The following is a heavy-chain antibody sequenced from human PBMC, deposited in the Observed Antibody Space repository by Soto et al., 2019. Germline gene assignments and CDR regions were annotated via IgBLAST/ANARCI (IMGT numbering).Heavy chain of an antibody. V-gene: IGHV4-39*07. CDR1: GGSISSSSYL. CDR2: INHSGST. J-gene: IGHJ4*02. CDR3: ARDKITGLFDY. D-gene: IGHD3-10*01. Sequence: SETLSLTCNVSGGSISSSSYLWGWIRQPPGTGLEWIGEINHSGSTNYNPSLKSRVTISVDTSKSQFSLKLTSVTAADTAVYYCARDKITGLFDYWGQGTLVTVSS.